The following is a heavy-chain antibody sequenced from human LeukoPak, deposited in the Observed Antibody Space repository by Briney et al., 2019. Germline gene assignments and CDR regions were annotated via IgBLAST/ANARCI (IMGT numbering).Heavy chain of an antibody. CDR1: GFTFSSYW. D-gene: IGHD3-22*01. CDR3: ARAYYDSSGYYFDY. J-gene: IGHJ4*02. CDR2: INSDGSST. Sequence: GGSLRLSCAASGFTFSSYWMHWVRHAPGKGLVWVSRINSDGSSTSYADSVKGRFTISRDNAKNTLYLQMNSLRAEDTAVYYCARAYYDSSGYYFDYWGQGTLVTVSS. V-gene: IGHV3-74*01.